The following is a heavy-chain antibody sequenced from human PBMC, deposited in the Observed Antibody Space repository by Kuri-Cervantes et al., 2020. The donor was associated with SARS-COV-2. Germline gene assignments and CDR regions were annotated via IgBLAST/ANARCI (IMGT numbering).Heavy chain of an antibody. CDR3: ARLEWRYDY. CDR2: IRNGGST. J-gene: IGHJ4*02. D-gene: IGHD5-12*01. CDR1: GFTFSSYA. V-gene: IGHV4-38-2*01. Sequence: ESLKISCAASGFTFSSYAMSWIRQPPGKGLEWIGSIRNGGSTYFNPSLKSRVSISVDTSKNHVSLRLTSVTAADTAVYFCARLEWRYDYWGQGTLVTVSS.